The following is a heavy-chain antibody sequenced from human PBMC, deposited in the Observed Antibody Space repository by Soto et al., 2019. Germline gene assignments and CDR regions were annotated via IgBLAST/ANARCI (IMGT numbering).Heavy chain of an antibody. Sequence: QVQLVQSGAEVKKPGSSVKVSCKASGGTFSSYAISWVRQAPGQGLEWMGGIIPIFGTANYAQKFQGRVTITADESTSTAYMELSSLRSEDTAVYYCAREGGGGITHEDDYYGMDVWGQGTTVTVSS. J-gene: IGHJ6*02. V-gene: IGHV1-69*12. CDR1: GGTFSSYA. D-gene: IGHD2-15*01. CDR2: IIPIFGTA. CDR3: AREGGGGITHEDDYYGMDV.